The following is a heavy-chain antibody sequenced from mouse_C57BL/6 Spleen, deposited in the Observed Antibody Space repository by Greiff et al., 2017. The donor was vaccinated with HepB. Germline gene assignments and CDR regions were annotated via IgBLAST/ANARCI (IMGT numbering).Heavy chain of an antibody. D-gene: IGHD1-1*01. V-gene: IGHV1-50*01. CDR1: GYTFTSYW. Sequence: QVQLQQPGAELVKPGASVKLSCKASGYTFTSYWMQWVKQRPGQGLEWIGEIDPSDSYTNYNQKFKGKATLTVDTSSSTAYMQLSSLTSEDSAVYYCATLNYCGSSPWFAYWGQGTLVTVSA. J-gene: IGHJ3*01. CDR3: ATLNYCGSSPWFAY. CDR2: IDPSDSYT.